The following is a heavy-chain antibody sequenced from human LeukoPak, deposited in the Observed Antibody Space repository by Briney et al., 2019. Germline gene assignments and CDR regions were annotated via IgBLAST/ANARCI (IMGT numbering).Heavy chain of an antibody. V-gene: IGHV4-38-2*02. J-gene: IGHJ6*03. CDR3: ARGVSEYYYYYHMDV. CDR2: IYHSGST. CDR1: GYYISSGYY. Sequence: SETLSLTCTVSGYYISSGYYWGWIRQPPGKGLEWIGSIYHSGSTYYNPSLKSRVTISVDTSKNQFSLKLSSVTAADTAVYYCARGVSEYYYYYHMDVWGKGTTVTVSS.